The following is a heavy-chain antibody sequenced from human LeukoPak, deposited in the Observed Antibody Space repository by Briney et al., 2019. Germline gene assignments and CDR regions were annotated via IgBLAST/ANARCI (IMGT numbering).Heavy chain of an antibody. CDR2: ISGSGGDT. Sequence: GGSLRLSCAASGFTFSNYVMSWVRQAPGKGLEWVSGISGSGGDTFYADSVKGRFTIFRDNSKDTLYLQMNRLRAEDTAVYYCAKGPVGFTMIPDYFDYWGQGTLVTVSS. CDR1: GFTFSNYV. J-gene: IGHJ4*02. V-gene: IGHV3-23*01. D-gene: IGHD3-22*01. CDR3: AKGPVGFTMIPDYFDY.